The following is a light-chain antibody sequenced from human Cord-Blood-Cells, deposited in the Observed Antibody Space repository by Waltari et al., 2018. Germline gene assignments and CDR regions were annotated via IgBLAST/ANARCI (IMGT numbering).Light chain of an antibody. Sequence: EIVLTQSPATLSLSPGDRDTLSCRASQSVRSYLAWYQQKPGQAPRLLIYDASNRATGIPARFSGSASGTDFTLTISSLEPEDFAVYYCQQRSNWPPLFGPGTKVDIK. CDR1: QSVRSY. V-gene: IGKV3-11*01. J-gene: IGKJ3*01. CDR2: DAS. CDR3: QQRSNWPPL.